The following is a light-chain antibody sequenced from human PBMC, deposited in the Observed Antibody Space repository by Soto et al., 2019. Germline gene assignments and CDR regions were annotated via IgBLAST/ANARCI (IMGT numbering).Light chain of an antibody. J-gene: IGLJ1*01. CDR2: ANT. CDR3: QSYDSSLSGYV. Sequence: QSVLTQPPSVSGAPGQRVTISCTGSSSNIGPTYDVHWYQQLPGTAPKLLIYANTNRPSGVPDRFSGSRSGTSASLAITGLQAEDEADYYCQSYDSSLSGYVFGTGTRSPS. CDR1: SSNIGPTYD. V-gene: IGLV1-40*01.